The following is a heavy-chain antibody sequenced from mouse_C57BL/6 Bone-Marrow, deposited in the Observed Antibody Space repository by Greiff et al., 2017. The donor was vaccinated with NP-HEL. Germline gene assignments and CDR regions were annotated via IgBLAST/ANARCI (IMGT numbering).Heavy chain of an antibody. CDR1: GFNIKDDY. J-gene: IGHJ4*01. CDR2: IDPENGDT. CDR3: TTGYYAMDY. V-gene: IGHV14-4*01. Sequence: EVQLQQSGAELVRPGASVKLSCTASGFNIKDDYMHWVKQRPEQGLEWIGWIDPENGDTEYASKFQGKATITADTSSNTAYLQLSSLTSDDTAVYYCTTGYYAMDYWGQGTSVTVSS.